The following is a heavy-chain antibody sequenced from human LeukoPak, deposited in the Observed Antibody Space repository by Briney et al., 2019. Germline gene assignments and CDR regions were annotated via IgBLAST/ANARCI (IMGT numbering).Heavy chain of an antibody. CDR3: ARMPWGGLDYYMDV. J-gene: IGHJ6*03. CDR1: GYSISSGYY. D-gene: IGHD7-27*01. V-gene: IGHV4-38-2*02. CDR2: IYHSGST. Sequence: SETLSLTCTVSGYSISSGYYWGWIRQPPGKGLEWIGSIYHSGSTYYNPSLKSRVTISVDTSKNQFSLKLSSVTAADTAVYYCARMPWGGLDYYMDVWGKGTTVTVSS.